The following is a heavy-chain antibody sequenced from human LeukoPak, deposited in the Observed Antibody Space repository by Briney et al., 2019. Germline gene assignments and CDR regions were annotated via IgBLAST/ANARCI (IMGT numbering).Heavy chain of an antibody. D-gene: IGHD3-3*01. Sequence: ASVKVSCKASGYTFTSYDINWVRQATGQGLGWMGWMNPNSGNTGYAQKFQGRVTITRNTSISTAYMELSSLRSEDSAVYYCARGNDDFWSGYYTGAWFDPWGQGTQVTVSS. V-gene: IGHV1-8*03. CDR3: ARGNDDFWSGYYTGAWFDP. J-gene: IGHJ5*02. CDR2: MNPNSGNT. CDR1: GYTFTSYD.